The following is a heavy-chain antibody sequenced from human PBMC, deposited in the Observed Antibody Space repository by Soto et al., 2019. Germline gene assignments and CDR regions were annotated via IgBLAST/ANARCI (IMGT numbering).Heavy chain of an antibody. CDR3: AKDQVVRSIAVAGDAFDI. V-gene: IGHV3-30*18. D-gene: IGHD6-19*01. J-gene: IGHJ3*02. CDR1: GFTFSSYG. CDR2: ISYDGSNK. Sequence: PGGSLRLSCAASGFTFSSYGMHWVRQAPGKGLEWVAVISYDGSNKYYADSVKGRFTISRDNSKNTLYLQMNSLRAEDTAVYYCAKDQVVRSIAVAGDAFDIWGQGTMVTVSS.